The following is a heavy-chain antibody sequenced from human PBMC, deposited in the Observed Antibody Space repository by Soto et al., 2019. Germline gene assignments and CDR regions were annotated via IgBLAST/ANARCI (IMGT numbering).Heavy chain of an antibody. J-gene: IGHJ4*02. CDR3: AHRRFTFGGDISADY. CDR1: GFSLRTSGVG. D-gene: IGHD3-16*02. V-gene: IGHV2-5*02. CDR2: IYWDDDK. Sequence: QITLKESGPTLMKPTQTLTLTCTFSGFSLRTSGVGVGWIRQPPGQALEWLALIYWDDDKRYSPSLKSRLTLTKDTSKNQVVLTMTNMDPVDTATYYCAHRRFTFGGDISADYWGQGTLVTVSS.